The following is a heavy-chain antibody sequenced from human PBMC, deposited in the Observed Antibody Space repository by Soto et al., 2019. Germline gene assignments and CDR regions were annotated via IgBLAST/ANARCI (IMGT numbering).Heavy chain of an antibody. CDR3: VQGRYPTMATPLDH. CDR2: ISWDSSTI. J-gene: IGHJ4*02. Sequence: EVQLVESGGGLVQPGRSLRLSCAASGFTFDNCGMHWVRQAPGKGLEWVAGISWDSSTIGYADAVEGRFIISRDDAKNSLYLQMDSLGGEDTALYYCVQGRYPTMATPLDHWGQGTQVIFSS. V-gene: IGHV3-9*01. D-gene: IGHD5-12*01. CDR1: GFTFDNCG.